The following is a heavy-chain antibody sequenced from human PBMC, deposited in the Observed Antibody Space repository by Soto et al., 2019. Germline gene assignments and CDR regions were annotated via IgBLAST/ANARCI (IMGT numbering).Heavy chain of an antibody. V-gene: IGHV3-23*01. CDR3: ARGDRGGSGSPASYYYSGLDV. J-gene: IGHJ6*02. Sequence: EVQLLESGGDLVQPGWSLRLSCAASGLNFNDYAMTWVRQAPGKGLEWVSSVSTRGDITYYSDSVKGRFTISRDNSKTTLFLHMNSLRAEDTALYYCARGDRGGSGSPASYYYSGLDVWGQGTRVTVSS. D-gene: IGHD3-10*01. CDR2: VSTRGDIT. CDR1: GLNFNDYA.